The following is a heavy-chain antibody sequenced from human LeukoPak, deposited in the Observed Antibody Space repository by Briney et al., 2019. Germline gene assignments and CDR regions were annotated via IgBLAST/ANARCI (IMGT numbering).Heavy chain of an antibody. Sequence: SETLSLTCTVSGGSISSRSYYWGWIRQPPGKGLEWIGIIYYSGSTYSNPSLRSRVTISVDTSKNQFSLKLSSVTAADTAVYYCARAGNYYFDYWGQGTLVAVSS. CDR2: IYYSGST. J-gene: IGHJ4*02. D-gene: IGHD1-7*01. CDR3: ARAGNYYFDY. V-gene: IGHV4-39*01. CDR1: GGSISSRSYY.